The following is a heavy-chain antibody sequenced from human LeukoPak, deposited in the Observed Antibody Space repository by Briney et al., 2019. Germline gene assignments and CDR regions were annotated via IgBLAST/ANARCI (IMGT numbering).Heavy chain of an antibody. J-gene: IGHJ4*02. CDR1: GFTFSNYN. Sequence: GGSLRLSCAASGFTFSNYNMNWVRQAPGKGLEWVSAISGSGGSTYYADSVKGRFTISRDNSKNTLYLQMNSPRAEDTAVYYCAKDQGGDFDYWGQGTLVTVSS. CDR2: ISGSGGST. CDR3: AKDQGGDFDY. V-gene: IGHV3-23*01.